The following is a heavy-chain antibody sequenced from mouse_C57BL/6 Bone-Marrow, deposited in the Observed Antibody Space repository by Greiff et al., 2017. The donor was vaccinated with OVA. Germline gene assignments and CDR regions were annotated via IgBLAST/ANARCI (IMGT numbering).Heavy chain of an antibody. CDR1: GYTFTDYY. V-gene: IGHV1-19*01. CDR3: ARGDSSGYVWLAY. J-gene: IGHJ3*01. Sequence: VQLQQSGPVLVKPGASVKMSCKASGYTFTDYYMNWVKQSHGKSLEWIGVINPYNGGTSYNQKFKGKATLTVDKSSSTAYMELNSLTSEDSAVYYCARGDSSGYVWLAYWGQGTLVTVSA. CDR2: INPYNGGT. D-gene: IGHD3-2*02.